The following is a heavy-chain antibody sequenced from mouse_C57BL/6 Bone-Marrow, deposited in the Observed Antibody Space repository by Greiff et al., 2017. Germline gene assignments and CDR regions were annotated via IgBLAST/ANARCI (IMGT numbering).Heavy chain of an antibody. V-gene: IGHV14-4*01. Sequence: VQLKQSGAELVRPGASVKLSCTASGFNIKDDYMHWVKQRPEQGLEWIGWIDPENGDTEYASKFQGKATITADTSSNTAYLQLSSLTAEDTAVYYCTRYYYGSTLYWYFDVWGTGTTVTVSS. CDR3: TRYYYGSTLYWYFDV. CDR1: GFNIKDDY. CDR2: IDPENGDT. D-gene: IGHD1-1*01. J-gene: IGHJ1*03.